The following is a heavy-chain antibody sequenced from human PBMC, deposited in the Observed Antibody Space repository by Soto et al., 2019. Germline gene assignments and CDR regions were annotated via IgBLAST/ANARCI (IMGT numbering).Heavy chain of an antibody. Sequence: SETLSLTCTVSGGSVSSGSYYWSWIRQPPGKGLEWIGYIYYSGSTNYNPSLKSRVTISVDTSKNQFSLKLSSVTAADTAVYYCARASIAAAGTPDYWGQGTLVTVSS. CDR1: GGSVSSGSYY. J-gene: IGHJ4*02. CDR2: IYYSGST. V-gene: IGHV4-61*01. D-gene: IGHD6-13*01. CDR3: ARASIAAAGTPDY.